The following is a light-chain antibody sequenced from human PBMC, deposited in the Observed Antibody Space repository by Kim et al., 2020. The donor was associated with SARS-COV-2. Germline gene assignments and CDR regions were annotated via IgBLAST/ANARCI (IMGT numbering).Light chain of an antibody. Sequence: SGDIATPSCRASQSVSSSYLAWYQQKPGQAPRLLIYGASSRATGIPDRFSGSGSGTDFTLTISRLEPEDFAVYYCQQYGSSPRTFGQGTKVDIK. J-gene: IGKJ1*01. CDR1: QSVSSSY. CDR3: QQYGSSPRT. CDR2: GAS. V-gene: IGKV3-20*01.